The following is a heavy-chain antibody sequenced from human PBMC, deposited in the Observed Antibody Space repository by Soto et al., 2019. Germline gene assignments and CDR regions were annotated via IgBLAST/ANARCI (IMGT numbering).Heavy chain of an antibody. V-gene: IGHV3-33*01. D-gene: IGHD6-13*01. CDR2: IWYDGSNK. Sequence: QVQLVASGGGVVQPGRSLRLSCAASGFTFSSYGMHWVRQAPGKGLEWVAVIWYDGSNKYYADSVKGRFTISRDNSKNTLYLQMNSLRAEDTAVYYCVGSSSKKVYYGMDVWGQGTTVTVSS. CDR1: GFTFSSYG. CDR3: VGSSSKKVYYGMDV. J-gene: IGHJ6*02.